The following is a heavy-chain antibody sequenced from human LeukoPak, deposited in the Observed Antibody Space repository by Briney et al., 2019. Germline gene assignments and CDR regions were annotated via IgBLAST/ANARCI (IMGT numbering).Heavy chain of an antibody. CDR2: ISWDGGST. V-gene: IGHV3-43*01. Sequence: GGSLRLSCAASGFTFDDYTMHWVRQAPGKGLEWVSLISWDGGSTYYADSVKGRFTISRDNSKNSLYLQMNSLRAEDTALYYCAKAIATRGYYYYMDVWGKGTTVTVSS. J-gene: IGHJ6*03. CDR3: AKAIATRGYYYYMDV. D-gene: IGHD3-10*01. CDR1: GFTFDDYT.